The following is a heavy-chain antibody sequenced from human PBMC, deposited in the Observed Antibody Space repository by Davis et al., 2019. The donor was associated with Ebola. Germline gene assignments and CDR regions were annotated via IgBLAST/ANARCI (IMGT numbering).Heavy chain of an antibody. CDR3: AHTDSSGWFLDYLDY. CDR2: IYCDDDK. Sequence: SGPTLAQLTQPLTLTCTFSGFPLSTSGVGVVWIRQHPGKALEWLALIYCDDDKRYSPSLKSRLTITKDTSKNQVGLTMANMDPVDTATYYCAHTDSSGWFLDYLDYWGPGILVTVSS. CDR1: GFPLSTSGVG. D-gene: IGHD6-13*01. J-gene: IGHJ4*02. V-gene: IGHV2-5*02.